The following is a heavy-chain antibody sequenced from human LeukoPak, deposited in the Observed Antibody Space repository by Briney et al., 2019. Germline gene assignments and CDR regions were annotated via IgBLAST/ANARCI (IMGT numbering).Heavy chain of an antibody. J-gene: IGHJ3*02. CDR1: GYTFTSYY. V-gene: IGHV1-46*01. CDR2: INPSGGSA. Sequence: SVKVSYKASGYTFTSYYLHWVRQAPGQGLEWMGIINPSGGSARYAQRFQGRVTMTRDTSTSTVYMELSSLRSEDTAVYYCARDQEVHGYIYGASDIWGQGTMVTVSS. D-gene: IGHD5-18*01. CDR3: ARDQEVHGYIYGASDI.